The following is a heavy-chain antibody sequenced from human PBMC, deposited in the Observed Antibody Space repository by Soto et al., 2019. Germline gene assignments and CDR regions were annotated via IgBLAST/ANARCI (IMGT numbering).Heavy chain of an antibody. Sequence: GGSLRLSCAASGFTFSSYAMSWVRQAPGKGLEWVSAISGSGGSTSHADSVKGRFTISRDNSTNTLYLQMTSLRAEDTAVSYCAKTLCCYDISGLLSYWGQGXLVTVSS. CDR3: AKTLCCYDISGLLSY. CDR2: ISGSGGST. CDR1: GFTFSSYA. V-gene: IGHV3-23*01. D-gene: IGHD3-22*01. J-gene: IGHJ4*02.